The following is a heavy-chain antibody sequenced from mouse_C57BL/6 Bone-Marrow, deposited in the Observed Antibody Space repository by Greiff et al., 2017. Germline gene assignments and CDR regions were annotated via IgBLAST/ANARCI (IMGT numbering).Heavy chain of an antibody. CDR3: ARYESMGLDY. Sequence: EVHLVESGGGLVQPGGSLSLSCAASGFTFTDYYMSWVRQPPGKALEWLGFIRNKANGYTTEYSASVKGRFTISRDNSQSILYLQMNALRAEDSATYYCARYESMGLDYWGQGTTLTVSS. V-gene: IGHV7-3*01. D-gene: IGHD2-10*02. J-gene: IGHJ2*01. CDR1: GFTFTDYY. CDR2: IRNKANGYTT.